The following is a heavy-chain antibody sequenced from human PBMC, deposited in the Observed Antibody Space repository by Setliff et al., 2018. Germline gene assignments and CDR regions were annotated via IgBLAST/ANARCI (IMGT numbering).Heavy chain of an antibody. D-gene: IGHD3-9*01. V-gene: IGHV4-39*07. CDR3: ARSLRRTFRRLDWLGFFGD. J-gene: IGHJ4*02. CDR1: GAPISTTYYY. Sequence: SETLSLTCSVSGAPISTTYYYWDWIRQSPEKGLEWIGTVYQNGITYYNPSVKSRVTISVDKSKNQFSLSLRSVTAADTAVYYCARSLRRTFRRLDWLGFFGDWGQGAMVTVSS. CDR2: VYQNGIT.